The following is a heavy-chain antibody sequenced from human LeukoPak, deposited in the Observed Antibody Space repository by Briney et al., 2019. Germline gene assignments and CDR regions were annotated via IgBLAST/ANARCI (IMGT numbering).Heavy chain of an antibody. V-gene: IGHV1-2*02. CDR1: GYTFTGYY. CDR3: ARPLLGLWFGELLNAFDI. CDR2: INPNSGGT. J-gene: IGHJ3*02. Sequence: ASVKVSCKASGYTFTGYYMHWVRQAPGQGLEWMGWINPNSGGTKYAQKFQGRVTMTRDTSISTAYMELSSLRSEDTAVYYCARPLLGLWFGELLNAFDIWGQGTMVTVSS. D-gene: IGHD3-10*01.